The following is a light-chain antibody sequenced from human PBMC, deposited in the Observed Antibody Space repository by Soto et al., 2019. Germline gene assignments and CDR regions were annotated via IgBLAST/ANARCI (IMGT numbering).Light chain of an antibody. V-gene: IGLV2-23*01. Sequence: QSALTQPDYVSGSPGQSITISCTGTSSDIGTYHLVSWYQQHPGKAPKLIIYEATKRPSGVSNRFSASKSGNTASLTISGLQTEDEADYYCCSYAGGSTLVFGGGTKLTVL. CDR2: EAT. J-gene: IGLJ3*02. CDR1: SSDIGTYHL. CDR3: CSYAGGSTLV.